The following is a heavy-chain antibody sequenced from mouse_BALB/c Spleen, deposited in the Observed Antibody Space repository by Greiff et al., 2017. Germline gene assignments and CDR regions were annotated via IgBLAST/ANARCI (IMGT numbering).Heavy chain of an antibody. D-gene: IGHD1-1*01. CDR1: GYSITSGYY. CDR3: ALLLRSWFAY. V-gene: IGHV3-6*02. CDR2: ISYDGSN. J-gene: IGHJ3*01. Sequence: EVQLQQSGPGLVKPSQSLSLTCSVTGYSITSGYYWNWIRQFPGNKLEWMGYISYDGSNNYNPSLKNRISITRDTSKNQFFLKLNSVTTEDTATYYCALLLRSWFAYWGQGTLVTVSA.